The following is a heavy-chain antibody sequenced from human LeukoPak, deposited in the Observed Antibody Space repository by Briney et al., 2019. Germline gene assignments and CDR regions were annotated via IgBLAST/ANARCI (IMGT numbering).Heavy chain of an antibody. CDR1: SFSEWHV. Sequence: GGSLRLSCAAWSFSEWHVHEMCLRGSRGGGVEWVSVIYSGGSTHYADSVKGRFTISRDNSKNTLYLQMNSLRAEDTAVYYCARDGDYGDYFDYWGQGTLVTVSP. V-gene: IGHV3-66*01. CDR2: IYSGGST. CDR3: ARDGDYGDYFDY. J-gene: IGHJ4*02. D-gene: IGHD4-17*01.